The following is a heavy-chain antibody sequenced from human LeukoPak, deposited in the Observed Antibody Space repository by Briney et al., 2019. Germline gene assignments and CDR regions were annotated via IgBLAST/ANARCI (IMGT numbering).Heavy chain of an antibody. CDR3: ARGPVRSTTISSFFDS. CDR2: IIPIFGTA. D-gene: IGHD2/OR15-2a*01. V-gene: IGHV1-69*06. J-gene: IGHJ4*02. CDR1: GGPFSNYA. Sequence: SVKVSCMPSGGPFSNYAITWLRQAPRQGRDWMGGIIPIFGTANSAQRLQGRVTITADTSTTTTYNQLNSLTPEDTAVYFCARGPVRSTTISSFFDSWGQGTLVTVSS.